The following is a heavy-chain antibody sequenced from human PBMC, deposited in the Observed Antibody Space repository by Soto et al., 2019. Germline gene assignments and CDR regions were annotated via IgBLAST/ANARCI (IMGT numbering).Heavy chain of an antibody. CDR1: GYTFISYY. J-gene: IGHJ4*02. CDR2: INPSGGST. Sequence: ASVKVSCKALGYTFISYYIHWVRQAPGQGLEWMGVINPSGGSTSYAEKFQGRVTMTRDTSTNTVYMEVTSLRSDDTAVYFCARTITMVRGAAVGYWGQGTMVTVYS. D-gene: IGHD3-10*01. CDR3: ARTITMVRGAAVGY. V-gene: IGHV1-46*01.